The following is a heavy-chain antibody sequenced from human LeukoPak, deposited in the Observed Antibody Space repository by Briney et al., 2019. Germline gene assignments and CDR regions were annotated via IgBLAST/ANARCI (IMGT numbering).Heavy chain of an antibody. V-gene: IGHV3-23*01. D-gene: IGHD6-13*01. J-gene: IGHJ6*03. CDR3: AKDATPALGTVYMDV. CDR2: IDKIGVGT. CDR1: GFTFSSFA. Sequence: PGGSLRLSCAASGFTFSSFAMSWIRQAPGKGLEWVSSIDKIGVGTYYADSVRGRFTISRDNSKNTLFLQMNSLRAEDTAVYYCAKDATPALGTVYMDVWGKGTTVTISS.